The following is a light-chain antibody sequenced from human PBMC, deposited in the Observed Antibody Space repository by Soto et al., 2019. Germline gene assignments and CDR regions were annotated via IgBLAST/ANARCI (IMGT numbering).Light chain of an antibody. CDR2: LNSDGSH. CDR3: QTWGTGKGV. CDR1: SGHSSYA. J-gene: IGLJ2*01. Sequence: QPVLTQSPSASASLGASVKLTCTLTSGHSSYAIAWHQQQPEKAPRYLMKLNSDGSHYRGDGIPDRFSGSSSGAERYLTISSLQSEDEADYYCQTWGTGKGVFGGGTKLT. V-gene: IGLV4-69*01.